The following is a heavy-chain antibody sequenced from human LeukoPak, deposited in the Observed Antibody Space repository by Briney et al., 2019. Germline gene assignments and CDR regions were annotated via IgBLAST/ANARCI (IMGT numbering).Heavy chain of an antibody. D-gene: IGHD2-2*01. J-gene: IGHJ4*02. V-gene: IGHV3-7*01. CDR2: ISPRGTET. CDR1: EFMFRNLW. Sequence: GGSLRLSCGASEFMFRNLWMTWVRQSPGNGLEWVANISPRGTETYYVDPFKGRFTISRDNARNLLFLQMNTLRADDTAVYFCGAFGYEAGIDLWGQGTLVALSS. CDR3: GAFGYEAGIDL.